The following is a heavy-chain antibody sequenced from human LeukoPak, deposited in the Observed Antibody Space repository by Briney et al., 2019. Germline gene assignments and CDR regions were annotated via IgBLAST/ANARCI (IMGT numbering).Heavy chain of an antibody. J-gene: IGHJ4*02. CDR2: INPNSGGT. CDR3: ASSGYYTIFDY. D-gene: IGHD3-22*01. Sequence: ASVKVSCKASGYTFTGYYMHWVRQAPGQGLEWMGWINPNSGGTNYAQKSQGRVTMTRDTSISTAYMELSRLRSDDTAVYYCASSGYYTIFDYWGQGTLVTVSS. CDR1: GYTFTGYY. V-gene: IGHV1-2*02.